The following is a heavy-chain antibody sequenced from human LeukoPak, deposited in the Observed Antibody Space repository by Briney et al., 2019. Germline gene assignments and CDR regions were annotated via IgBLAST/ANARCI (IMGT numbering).Heavy chain of an antibody. CDR2: ITGDGGGT. CDR1: GFTFRSYV. CDR3: AKETSSGNFVTIDC. J-gene: IGHJ4*02. Sequence: GGSLRLSCAASGFTFRSYVMSWVRQVPGKGLGWVSAITGDGGGTNYADSVKGRFTISRDNSKNTLYLQMNSLRAEDTAVYYCAKETSSGNFVTIDCWGQGALVTVSS. V-gene: IGHV3-23*01. D-gene: IGHD1-26*01.